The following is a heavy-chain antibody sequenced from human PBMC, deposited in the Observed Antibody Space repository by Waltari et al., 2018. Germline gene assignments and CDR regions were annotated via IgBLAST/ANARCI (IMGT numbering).Heavy chain of an antibody. J-gene: IGHJ6*02. D-gene: IGHD4-4*01. V-gene: IGHV4-34*01. CDR3: ARGRVYSNYVVYYYYYGMDV. Sequence: QVQLQQWGAGLLKPSETLSLTCAVYGGSFSGYYWSWIRQPPGKGLEWIGEINHSGSTNYTPSLKSRVTISVDTSKNQFSLKLSSVTAADTAVYYCARGRVYSNYVVYYYYYGMDVWGQGTTVTVSS. CDR2: INHSGST. CDR1: GGSFSGYY.